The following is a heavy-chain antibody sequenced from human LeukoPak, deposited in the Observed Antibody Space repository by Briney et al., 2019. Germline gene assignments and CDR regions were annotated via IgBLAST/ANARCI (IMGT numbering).Heavy chain of an antibody. J-gene: IGHJ4*02. CDR3: ARDRKNYYDSSGYSDFDY. Sequence: SVKVSCKASGGTFRSYAIRWVRQAPGQGLEWMGGIIPIFVTANYAQKFQGRVTITADESTSTAYMGLSSLRSEDTAVYYCARDRKNYYDSSGYSDFDYWGQGALVTVSS. V-gene: IGHV1-69*01. CDR2: IIPIFVTA. CDR1: GGTFRSYA. D-gene: IGHD3-22*01.